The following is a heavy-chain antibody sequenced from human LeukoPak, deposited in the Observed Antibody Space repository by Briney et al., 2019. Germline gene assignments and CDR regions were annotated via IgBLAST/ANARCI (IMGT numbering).Heavy chain of an antibody. J-gene: IGHJ4*02. Sequence: GGSLRLSCAASGFTFSSHWMHWVRQVPGKGLVWVSRINSDGSSTSYADSVKGRFTISRDNSKNTLYLQMNSLRAEDTAVYYCAKLSEYCSSTSCYLPNDYWGQGTLVTVSS. CDR3: AKLSEYCSSTSCYLPNDY. CDR1: GFTFSSHW. V-gene: IGHV3-74*01. CDR2: INSDGSST. D-gene: IGHD2-2*01.